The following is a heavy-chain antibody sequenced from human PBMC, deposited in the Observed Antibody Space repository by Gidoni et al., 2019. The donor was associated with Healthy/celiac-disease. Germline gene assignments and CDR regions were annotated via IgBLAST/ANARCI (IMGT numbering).Heavy chain of an antibody. J-gene: IGHJ5*02. CDR1: GGSISSSNW. V-gene: IGHV4-4*02. CDR2: IYHSGST. Sequence: SGTLSLTCAVSGGSISSSNWWSWVRQPPGKGLEWIGEIYHSGSTNYNPSLKSRVTISVDKSKNQFSLKLSSVTAADTAVYYCASTVYGDLSCFDPWGQGTLVTVSS. D-gene: IGHD4-17*01. CDR3: ASTVYGDLSCFDP.